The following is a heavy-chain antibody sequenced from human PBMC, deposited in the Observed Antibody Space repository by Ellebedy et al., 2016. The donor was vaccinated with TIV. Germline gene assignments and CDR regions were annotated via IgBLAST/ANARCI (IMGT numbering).Heavy chain of an antibody. V-gene: IGHV4-31*03. CDR1: GGSIGSGGYY. CDR3: ARVASACSSASCYSLIHYFDY. CDR2: IYYCGST. J-gene: IGHJ4*02. D-gene: IGHD2-2*02. Sequence: MPSETLSLTCSVSGGSIGSGGYYRSWIRQHPGKGLEWVGHIYYCGSTFYNPSLKSRLTISVETSKNQLSLMLSSVTVADTAVYYCARVASACSSASCYSLIHYFDYWGQGTLVTVSS.